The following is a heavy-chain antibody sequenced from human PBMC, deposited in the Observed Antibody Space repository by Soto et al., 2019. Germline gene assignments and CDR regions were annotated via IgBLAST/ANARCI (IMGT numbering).Heavy chain of an antibody. Sequence: SETLSLTCAVYGGSFSGYYWSWIRQPPGKGLEWIGEINHSGSTNYNPSLRSRLTISVDTSKNQFSLKLSSVTAADTAVYYCASGGQTIIPKDWGQGTLVTVSS. CDR1: GGSFSGYY. CDR3: ASGGQTIIPKD. V-gene: IGHV4-34*01. J-gene: IGHJ4*02. D-gene: IGHD5-12*01. CDR2: INHSGST.